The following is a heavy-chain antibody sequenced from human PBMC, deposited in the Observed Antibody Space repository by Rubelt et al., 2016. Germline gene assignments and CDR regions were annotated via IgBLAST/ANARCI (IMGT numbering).Heavy chain of an antibody. D-gene: IGHD2-21*02. CDR2: IYYSGST. Sequence: QVQLQESGPGLVKPSETLSLTCTVSGGSISSYYWSWIRQPPGKGLEWIGYIYYSGSTNYNPSLKSRGTISVDTSKNQFSLKLSSVTAADTAVYYCAVICGGDCYLFDYWGQGTLVTVSS. CDR3: AVICGGDCYLFDY. J-gene: IGHJ4*02. CDR1: GGSISSYY. V-gene: IGHV4-59*08.